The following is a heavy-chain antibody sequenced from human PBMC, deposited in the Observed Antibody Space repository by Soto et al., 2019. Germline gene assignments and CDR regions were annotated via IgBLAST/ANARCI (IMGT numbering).Heavy chain of an antibody. V-gene: IGHV1-69*12. J-gene: IGHJ6*02. D-gene: IGHD2-2*01. CDR3: ARHVPAAGYYYGMDV. Sequence: QVQLVQSGAEVKKPGSSVKVSCKASGGTFSSYAICWVRQAPGQGLEWMGGIIPSFGTANYSQKFQGRVTITADESTSTAYMELSSLRSEDTAVYYCARHVPAAGYYYGMDVWGQGYTGTVSS. CDR1: GGTFSSYA. CDR2: IIPSFGTA.